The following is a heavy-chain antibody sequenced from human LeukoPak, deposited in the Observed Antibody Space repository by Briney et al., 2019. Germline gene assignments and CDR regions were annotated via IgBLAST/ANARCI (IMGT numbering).Heavy chain of an antibody. CDR3: AKDRYYDLWSVFDY. V-gene: IGHV3-23*01. D-gene: IGHD3-3*01. CDR2: ISGSGGST. CDR1: GFTFSSYA. J-gene: IGHJ4*02. Sequence: GGSLRLSCAASGFTFSSYAMTWVRQVPGKGLEWVSTISGSGGSTYYADSVKGRFTISRDNSKNTLYLQMSSLRAEDTAVYYCAKDRYYDLWSVFDYWGQGTLVTVSS.